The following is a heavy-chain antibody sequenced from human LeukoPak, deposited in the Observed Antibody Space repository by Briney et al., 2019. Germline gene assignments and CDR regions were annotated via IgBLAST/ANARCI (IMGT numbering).Heavy chain of an antibody. D-gene: IGHD1-26*01. V-gene: IGHV3-30*18. CDR1: GFTFSSYA. CDR2: VSYDGSDR. Sequence: GGSLRLSCAPSGFTFSSYAIHWVRQAPSNGLEWVAVVSYDGSDRHHADSVKGRFTISRDNSKNTLTLQMNGLRPEDTAVYYCAKDEVGAANYFEYWGEGTLVTVSS. J-gene: IGHJ4*02. CDR3: AKDEVGAANYFEY.